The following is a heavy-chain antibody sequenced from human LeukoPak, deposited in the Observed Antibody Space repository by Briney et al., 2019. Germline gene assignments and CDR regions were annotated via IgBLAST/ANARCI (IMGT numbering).Heavy chain of an antibody. CDR2: IWYDGSTK. D-gene: IGHD3-16*02. Sequence: PGGSLRLSCAASGFTFSSYGMHWVRQAPGKGLEWVAVIWYDGSTKYYADSVKGRFTISRDNSKNTLYLQKNSLRAEDTAVYYCARDRGLRLGELSLGFDYWGQGTLVTVSS. J-gene: IGHJ4*02. CDR1: GFTFSSYG. V-gene: IGHV3-33*01. CDR3: ARDRGLRLGELSLGFDY.